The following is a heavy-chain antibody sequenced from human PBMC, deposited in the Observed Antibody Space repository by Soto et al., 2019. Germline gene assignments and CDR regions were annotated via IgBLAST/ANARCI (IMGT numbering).Heavy chain of an antibody. D-gene: IGHD3-22*01. Sequence: ASVKVSCKASGYTFTGYNMHWVRQAPGQGLEWMGWINPNSGGTNYAQKFQGRVTMTRDTSISTAYMELSSLRSEDTVVYYCARGQDYDSSGYYSGVDYWGQGTLVTVSS. CDR3: ARGQDYDSSGYYSGVDY. V-gene: IGHV1-2*02. CDR1: GYTFTGYN. CDR2: INPNSGGT. J-gene: IGHJ4*02.